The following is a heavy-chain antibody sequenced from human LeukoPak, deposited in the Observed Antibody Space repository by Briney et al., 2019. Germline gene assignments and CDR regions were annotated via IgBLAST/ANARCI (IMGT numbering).Heavy chain of an antibody. CDR2: ISAYNGNT. J-gene: IGHJ4*02. D-gene: IGHD6-19*01. V-gene: IGHV1-18*01. Sequence: GASVKVSCKASGYTFTSYGISWVRQAPGQGLEWMGWISAYNGNTNYAQKLQGRVTMTTDTSTSTAYMELRSLRSDDTAVYYCARERQWASMGSYYFDYWGQGTLVTVSS. CDR1: GYTFTSYG. CDR3: ARERQWASMGSYYFDY.